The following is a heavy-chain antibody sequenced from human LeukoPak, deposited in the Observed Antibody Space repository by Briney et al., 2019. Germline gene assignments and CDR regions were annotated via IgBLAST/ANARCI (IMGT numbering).Heavy chain of an antibody. CDR1: GGTFSSYA. D-gene: IGHD1-26*01. CDR2: IIPIFGTA. V-gene: IGHV1-69*13. J-gene: IGHJ6*03. CDR3: AESYYHTPLRMDV. Sequence: SVKVSCKASGGTFSSYAISWVRQAPGQGLEWMGGIIPIFGTANYAQKFQGRVTITADESTSTAYMELSSLRSEDTAVYYCAESYYHTPLRMDVWGKGITVTVSS.